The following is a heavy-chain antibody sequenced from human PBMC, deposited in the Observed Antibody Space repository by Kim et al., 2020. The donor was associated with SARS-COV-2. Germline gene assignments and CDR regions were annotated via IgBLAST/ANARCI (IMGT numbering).Heavy chain of an antibody. Sequence: GGSLRLSCAASGFTFSNHAMNWVRQAPGKGLEDVSGISGSDGSTYYTDSVKGRFTISRDNSKNTLYLQMNSLRAEDTAIYYCVKLERFMAAAGYFDSWGHGTLVTVSS. V-gene: IGHV3-23*01. J-gene: IGHJ4*01. CDR1: GFTFSNHA. CDR3: VKLERFMAAAGYFDS. CDR2: ISGSDGST. D-gene: IGHD6-13*01.